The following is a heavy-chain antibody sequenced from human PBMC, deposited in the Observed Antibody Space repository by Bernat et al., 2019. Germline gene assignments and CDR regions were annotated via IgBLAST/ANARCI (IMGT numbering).Heavy chain of an antibody. CDR3: ARRNVVVTALYFDY. J-gene: IGHJ4*02. CDR1: GFTFSSYW. V-gene: IGHV3-74*01. D-gene: IGHD2-21*02. Sequence: EVQLVESGGGLVQPGGSLRLSCAASGFTFSSYWMHWVRRAAGKGLVWVSRINSDGSSTSYADAVKGRFTISRDNAKNTLFLQMNSLRAEDTAVYYCARRNVVVTALYFDYWGQGTLVTVSS. CDR2: INSDGSST.